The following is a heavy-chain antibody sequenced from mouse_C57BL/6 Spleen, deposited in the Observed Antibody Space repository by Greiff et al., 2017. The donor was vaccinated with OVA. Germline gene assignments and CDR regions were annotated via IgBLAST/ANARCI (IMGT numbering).Heavy chain of an antibody. V-gene: IGHV2-9-1*01. Sequence: QVQLKQSGPGLVAPSQSLSITCTVSGFSLTSYAISWVRQPPGKGLEWLGVIWTGGGTNYNSALKSRLSISKDNSKSQVFLKMNSLQTDDTARYYCARNYDYDGDWYFDVWGTGTTVTVSS. CDR3: ARNYDYDGDWYFDV. D-gene: IGHD2-4*01. CDR1: GFSLTSYA. CDR2: IWTGGGT. J-gene: IGHJ1*03.